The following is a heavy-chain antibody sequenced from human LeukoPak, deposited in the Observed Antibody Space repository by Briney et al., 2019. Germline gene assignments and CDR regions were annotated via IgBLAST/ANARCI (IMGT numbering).Heavy chain of an antibody. V-gene: IGHV4-4*07. Sequence: PSETLSLTCTVSGGSISSYYWSWIRQPAGKGLEWIRRIYTSGSTNYNPSLKSRVTMSVDTSKNQFSLKLSSVTAADTAVYYCARAGTAMVTPTQTTDDNWFDPWGQGTLVTVSS. CDR3: ARAGTAMVTPTQTTDDNWFDP. D-gene: IGHD5-18*01. J-gene: IGHJ5*02. CDR1: GGSISSYY. CDR2: IYTSGST.